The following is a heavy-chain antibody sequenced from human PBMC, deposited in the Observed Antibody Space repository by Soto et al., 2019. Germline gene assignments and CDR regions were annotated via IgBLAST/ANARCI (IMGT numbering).Heavy chain of an antibody. J-gene: IGHJ6*03. Sequence: VALVKVSCKASGGTFSSYTISWVRQAPGQGLEWMGRIIPILGIANYAQKFQGRVTITADKSTSTAYMELSSLRSEDTAVYYCASHSYGSGSYYPRYYYYMDVWGKGTTVTVSS. CDR2: IIPILGIA. D-gene: IGHD3-10*01. CDR1: GGTFSSYT. V-gene: IGHV1-69*02. CDR3: ASHSYGSGSYYPRYYYYMDV.